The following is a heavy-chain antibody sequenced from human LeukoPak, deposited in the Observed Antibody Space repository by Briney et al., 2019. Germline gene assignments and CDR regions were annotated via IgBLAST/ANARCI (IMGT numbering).Heavy chain of an antibody. CDR1: GFTFSRHS. CDR3: ARLYSSGWFSGRRFDP. Sequence: SGGSLRLSCAASGFTFSRHSMNWVRQAPGKGLEWVSSISSSSSYIYYADSVKGRFTISRDNAKNSLYLQMNSLRAEDTAVYYCARLYSSGWFSGRRFDPWGQGTLVTVSS. D-gene: IGHD6-19*01. V-gene: IGHV3-21*01. CDR2: ISSSSSYI. J-gene: IGHJ5*02.